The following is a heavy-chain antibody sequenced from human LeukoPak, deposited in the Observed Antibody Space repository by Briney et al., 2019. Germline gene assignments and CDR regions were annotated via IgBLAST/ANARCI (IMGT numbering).Heavy chain of an antibody. V-gene: IGHV1-2*04. CDR3: ATLGAGSFDI. J-gene: IGHJ3*02. CDR2: INPNSGGT. CDR1: GYAFTDYY. Sequence: ASVKVSCKASGYAFTDYYVHWVRQAPGQGLEWMGWINPNSGGTNYAQKFQGWVTMTRDTSISTAYMGLSRLTSDDTAMYFYATLGAGSFDIWGQGTMVTVSS. D-gene: IGHD1-14*01.